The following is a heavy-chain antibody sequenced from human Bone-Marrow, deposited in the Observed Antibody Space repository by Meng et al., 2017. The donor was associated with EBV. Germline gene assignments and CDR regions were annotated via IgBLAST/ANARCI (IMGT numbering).Heavy chain of an antibody. V-gene: IGHV1-46*01. D-gene: IGHD3-9*01. CDR3: VRDISGYSSDY. Sequence: VQMVQGGAEVKKPGSAVKGSCKPSGSTLTSYYIHWVRQAPGQGLEWMGIINPSGGTTTYAQKFQGRVTMTRDTSTSTVYMDLSSLRSEDTAVYYCVRDISGYSSDYWGQGTLVTVSS. CDR1: GSTLTSYY. CDR2: INPSGGTT. J-gene: IGHJ4*02.